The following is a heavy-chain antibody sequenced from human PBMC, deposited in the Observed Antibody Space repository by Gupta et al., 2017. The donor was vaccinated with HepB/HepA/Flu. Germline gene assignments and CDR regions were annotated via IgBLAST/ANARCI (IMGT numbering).Heavy chain of an antibody. Sequence: QVQLVESGGGVVQPGRSLTLSCAASGFTFNYAMHWVRQAPGKGLEWVAVISYDGNNKYYADSVKGRFTISRDNSKNTLYLQMNSLRDEDTAVYYCARDRGDYGMDVWGQGTTVTVSS. J-gene: IGHJ6*02. CDR1: GFTFNYA. CDR3: ARDRGDYGMDV. V-gene: IGHV3-30-3*01. D-gene: IGHD3-16*01. CDR2: ISYDGNNK.